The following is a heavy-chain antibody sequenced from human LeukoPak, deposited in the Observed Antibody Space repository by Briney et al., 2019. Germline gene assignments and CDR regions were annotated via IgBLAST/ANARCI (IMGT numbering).Heavy chain of an antibody. CDR1: GGSIGSGDYY. J-gene: IGHJ6*02. CDR2: IYYSGST. D-gene: IGHD6-19*01. CDR3: ARGGMYSSGPNYYYYYYGMDV. V-gene: IGHV4-30-4*01. Sequence: SQTLSLTCTVSGGSIGSGDYYWSWIRQPPGKGLEWIGYIYYSGSTYYNPSLKSRVTISVDTSKNQFSLKLSSVTAADTAVYYCARGGMYSSGPNYYYYYYGMDVWGQGTTVTVSS.